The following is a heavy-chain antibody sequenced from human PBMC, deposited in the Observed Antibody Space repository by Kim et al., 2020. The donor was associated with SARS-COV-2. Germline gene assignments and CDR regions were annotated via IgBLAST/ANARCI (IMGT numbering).Heavy chain of an antibody. CDR2: IYSGGSST. D-gene: IGHD5-18*01. CDR3: AKIHSYGYEYFDY. J-gene: IGHJ4*02. CDR1: GFTFSSYA. V-gene: IGHV3-23*03. Sequence: GGSLRLSCAASGFTFSSYAMSWVRQAPGKGLEWVSVIYSGGSSTYYADSVKGRFTISRDNSKNTLYLQMNSLRAEDTAVYYCAKIHSYGYEYFDYWGQGTLVTVSS.